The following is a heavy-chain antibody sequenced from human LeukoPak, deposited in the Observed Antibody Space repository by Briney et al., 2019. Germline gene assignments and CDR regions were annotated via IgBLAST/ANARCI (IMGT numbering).Heavy chain of an antibody. D-gene: IGHD3-22*01. Sequence: GGSLRLSFAASGFTFSSYAMSWVRQAPGKGLEWVSGISGSGGSTYYADSVKGRFTISRDNSKNTLYLQMNSLRAEDTAVYYCAKVGRSGYSRDAFDIWGQGTMVTVSS. V-gene: IGHV3-23*01. CDR1: GFTFSSYA. CDR2: ISGSGGST. J-gene: IGHJ3*02. CDR3: AKVGRSGYSRDAFDI.